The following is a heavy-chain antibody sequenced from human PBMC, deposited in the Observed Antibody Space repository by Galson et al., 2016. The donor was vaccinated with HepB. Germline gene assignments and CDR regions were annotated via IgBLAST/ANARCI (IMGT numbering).Heavy chain of an antibody. V-gene: IGHV3-53*01. J-gene: IGHJ6*02. Sequence: SLRLSCAASGFTVSNNYMSWVRQAPGKGLEWVSTIYSAGNTYYADSVKGRFIISRDNSKNTVYLQMNSLRAEETAVYYCAREGDSGSSHHYYYVMDVWGQGTTVTVSS. CDR3: AREGDSGSSHHYYYVMDV. CDR1: GFTVSNNY. CDR2: IYSAGNT. D-gene: IGHD3-10*01.